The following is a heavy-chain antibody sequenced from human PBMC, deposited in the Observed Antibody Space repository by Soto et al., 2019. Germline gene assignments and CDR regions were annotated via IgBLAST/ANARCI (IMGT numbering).Heavy chain of an antibody. CDR2: ISYDGSNK. J-gene: IGHJ6*02. V-gene: IGHV3-30-3*01. Sequence: VGSLRLSCAASGFTFSSYAMHWVRQAPGKGLEWVAVISYDGSNKYYADSVKGRFTISRDNSKNTLYLQMNSLRAEDTAVYYCAREWSGYDFWHGMDVWGQGTTVTVSS. D-gene: IGHD5-12*01. CDR3: AREWSGYDFWHGMDV. CDR1: GFTFSSYA.